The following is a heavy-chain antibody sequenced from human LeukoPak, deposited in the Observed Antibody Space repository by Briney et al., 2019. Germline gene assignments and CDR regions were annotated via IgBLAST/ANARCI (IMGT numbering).Heavy chain of an antibody. CDR2: ISWNSGSI. Sequence: PGGSLRLSCAASGFTFDDYAMHWVRQAPGKGLEWVSGISWNSGSIGYADSVKGRFNISRDNAKNSLYLQMNSLRAEDTALYYCAKSHSSIAARPYLDYWGQGTLVTVSS. CDR3: AKSHSSIAARPYLDY. CDR1: GFTFDDYA. D-gene: IGHD6-6*01. J-gene: IGHJ4*02. V-gene: IGHV3-9*01.